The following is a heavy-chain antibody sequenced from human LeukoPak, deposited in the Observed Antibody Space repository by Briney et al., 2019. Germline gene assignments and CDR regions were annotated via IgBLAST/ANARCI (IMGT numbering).Heavy chain of an antibody. D-gene: IGHD3-22*01. CDR3: ARDLDSSGYFDP. V-gene: IGHV1-46*01. J-gene: IGHJ5*02. Sequence: GASVKVSCKASGYTFTSYYMHWVRQAPGQGLKWMGIINPSGGSTSYAQKFQGRVTMTRDMSTSTVYMALSSLRSEDTAVYYCARDLDSSGYFDPWGQGTLVTVSS. CDR1: GYTFTSYY. CDR2: INPSGGST.